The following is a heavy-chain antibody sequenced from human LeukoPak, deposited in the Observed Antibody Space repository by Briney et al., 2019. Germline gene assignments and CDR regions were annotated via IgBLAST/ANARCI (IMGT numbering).Heavy chain of an antibody. V-gene: IGHV3-30-3*01. CDR2: ISYDGSNK. Sequence: PGGSLRLSCAASGFTFSSYAIHWVRQAPGKGLEWVAVISYDGSNKYYADSVKGRFTISRDNSKNTLYLQMSSLRAEDTALYYCALNYGANLRPPFDAWGPGTLVTVSS. J-gene: IGHJ4*02. CDR1: GFTFSSYA. D-gene: IGHD4/OR15-4a*01. CDR3: ALNYGANLRPPFDA.